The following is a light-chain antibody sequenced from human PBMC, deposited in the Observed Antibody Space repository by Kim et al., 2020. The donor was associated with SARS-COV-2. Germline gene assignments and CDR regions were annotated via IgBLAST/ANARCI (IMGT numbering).Light chain of an antibody. V-gene: IGLV1-44*01. CDR2: NND. Sequence: GQRVTISCSGNNFNIGSNPVNWYRHLPGTAPKLVIYNNDHRPSGVPERFSGSKSGTSASLAISGLQSEDEADYYCAPWDDSLNGWVFGGGTKVTVL. J-gene: IGLJ3*02. CDR1: NFNIGSNP. CDR3: APWDDSLNGWV.